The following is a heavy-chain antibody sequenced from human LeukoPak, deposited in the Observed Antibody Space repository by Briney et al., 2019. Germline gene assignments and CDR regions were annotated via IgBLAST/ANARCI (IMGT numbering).Heavy chain of an antibody. CDR3: AKGGGDFPYYFDY. Sequence: PGGSLRLSCAASGFTFSSYWMSWVRQAPGKGLEWVAVISYDGSNKYYADSVKGRFTISRDNSKNTLYLQMNSLRAEDTAVYYCAKGGGDFPYYFDYWGQGTLVTVSS. V-gene: IGHV3-30*18. D-gene: IGHD3-16*01. J-gene: IGHJ4*02. CDR2: ISYDGSNK. CDR1: GFTFSSYW.